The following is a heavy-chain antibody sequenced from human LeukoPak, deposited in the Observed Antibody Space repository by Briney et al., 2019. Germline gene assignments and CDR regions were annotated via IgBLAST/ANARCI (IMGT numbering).Heavy chain of an antibody. Sequence: PGGSLRLSCAASGFTFSRSSMSWVRQAPGKGPEWVSSITGRGTYIYYADSVKGRFTISRDNIQRSVYLQMNSLRAEDTAVYYCAREYYYDTDAGNYWGPGTLVTVSS. J-gene: IGHJ4*02. CDR1: GFTFSRSS. CDR2: ITGRGTYI. V-gene: IGHV3-21*01. D-gene: IGHD3-22*01. CDR3: AREYYYDTDAGNY.